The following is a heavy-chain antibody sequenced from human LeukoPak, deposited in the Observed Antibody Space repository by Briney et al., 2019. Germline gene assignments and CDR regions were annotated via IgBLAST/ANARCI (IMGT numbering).Heavy chain of an antibody. CDR3: ARDSGIAAAPYYMDV. D-gene: IGHD6-13*01. J-gene: IGHJ6*03. CDR2: IYHSGST. CDR1: GYSISSGYY. V-gene: IGHV4-38-2*02. Sequence: SETLSLTCTVSGYSISSGYYWGWIRQPPGKGLEWIGSIYHSGSTYYNPSLKSRVTISVDTSKNQFSLKLSSVTAADTAVYYCARDSGIAAAPYYMDVWGKGTTATVSS.